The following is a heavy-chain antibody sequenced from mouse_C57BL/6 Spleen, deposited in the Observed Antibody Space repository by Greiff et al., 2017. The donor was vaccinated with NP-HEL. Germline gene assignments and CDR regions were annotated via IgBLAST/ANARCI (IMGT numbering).Heavy chain of an antibody. D-gene: IGHD2-3*01. V-gene: IGHV14-4*01. Sequence: EVQLQQSGAELVRPGASVKLSCTASGFNITDDYMHWVKQRPEQGLEWIGWIDPENGDTEYASKFQGKATITADTSSNTAYLQLSSLTSEDTAVYYCTTGDGYYEFAYWGQGTLVTVSA. CDR3: TTGDGYYEFAY. CDR1: GFNITDDY. CDR2: IDPENGDT. J-gene: IGHJ3*01.